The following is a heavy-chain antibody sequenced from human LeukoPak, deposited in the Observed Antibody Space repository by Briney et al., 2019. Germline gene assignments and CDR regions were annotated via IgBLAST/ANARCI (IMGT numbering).Heavy chain of an antibody. CDR1: GYTFTSHG. D-gene: IGHD7-27*01. J-gene: IGHJ4*02. Sequence: ASVKVSCKASGYTFTSHGINWVRQATGQGLEWMGWMSPNSGDTGYAQKFQGRVTMTSDSSISTAYMELSSLRSEDTAIYYCVRTPPNWGFDYWGQGTLVTVSS. V-gene: IGHV1-8*01. CDR3: VRTPPNWGFDY. CDR2: MSPNSGDT.